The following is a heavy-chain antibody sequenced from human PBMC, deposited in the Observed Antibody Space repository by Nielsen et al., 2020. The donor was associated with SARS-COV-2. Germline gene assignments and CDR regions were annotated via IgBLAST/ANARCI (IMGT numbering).Heavy chain of an antibody. D-gene: IGHD6-13*01. CDR1: GFTFSSYE. CDR3: AREAIAAAGYYYYGMDV. V-gene: IGHV3-48*03. Sequence: LSLTCAASGFTFSSYEMNWVRQAPGKGLEWVSYISSSGSTIYYADSVKGRFTISRDNAKNSLYLQMNSLRAEDTAVYYCAREAIAAAGYYYYGMDVWGQGTTVTVSS. CDR2: ISSSGSTI. J-gene: IGHJ6*02.